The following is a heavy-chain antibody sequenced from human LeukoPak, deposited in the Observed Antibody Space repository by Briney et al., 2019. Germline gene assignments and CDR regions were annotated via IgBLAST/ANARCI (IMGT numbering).Heavy chain of an antibody. CDR3: ARRIAQPLGFDP. D-gene: IGHD6-13*01. CDR2: IYHSGST. Sequence: SETLSLTCAVSGGSISSSNWWSWVRQPPGKGLEWIGEIYHSGSTNYNPSLKSRVTISVDTSKNQFSLKLSSVTAADTAVYYCARRIAQPLGFDPWGQGTLVTVSS. CDR1: GGSISSSNW. V-gene: IGHV4-4*02. J-gene: IGHJ5*02.